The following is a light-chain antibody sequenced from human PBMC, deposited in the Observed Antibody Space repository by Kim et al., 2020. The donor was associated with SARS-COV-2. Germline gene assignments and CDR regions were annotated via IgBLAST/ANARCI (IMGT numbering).Light chain of an antibody. Sequence: LSPGERATLSCRASQSVGNSLAWFQQKPGQAPRLLIFETSNRDTGIPARFSGSGSGTGFTLTISSLEPEDFAVYYCQQRYDWQLTFGGGTKVDIK. J-gene: IGKJ4*01. CDR1: QSVGNS. CDR3: QQRYDWQLT. V-gene: IGKV3D-11*02. CDR2: ETS.